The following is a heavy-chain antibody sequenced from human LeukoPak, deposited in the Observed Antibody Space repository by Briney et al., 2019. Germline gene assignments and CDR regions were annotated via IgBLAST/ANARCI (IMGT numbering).Heavy chain of an antibody. CDR2: ISGSGNII. Sequence: GGSLRLSCAASGFIFSHYGMHWVRQAPGKGLEWVSSISGSGNIIDYTDSVKGRFTISRDNSKNTLYLQMNSLRAEDTAVYYCAKDQGSSGYYFGTLDYWGQGTLVTVSS. D-gene: IGHD3-22*01. J-gene: IGHJ4*02. CDR3: AKDQGSSGYYFGTLDY. V-gene: IGHV3-23*01. CDR1: GFIFSHYG.